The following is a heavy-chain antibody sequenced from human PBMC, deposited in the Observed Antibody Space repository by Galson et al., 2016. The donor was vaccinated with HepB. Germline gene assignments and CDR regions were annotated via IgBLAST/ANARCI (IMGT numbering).Heavy chain of an antibody. Sequence: SVKVSCKASGGIFYSYAISWVRQAPGQGLEWMGGIIPSQDIANSAQKFQGRVTITADISTKTAYMDLSSLRSEDTAVYYCARDRLSATTPATMDHYYYYMDVWGKGTTVTVSS. CDR2: IIPSQDIA. D-gene: IGHD5-24*01. CDR3: ARDRLSATTPATMDHYYYYMDV. CDR1: GGIFYSYA. V-gene: IGHV1-69*10. J-gene: IGHJ6*03.